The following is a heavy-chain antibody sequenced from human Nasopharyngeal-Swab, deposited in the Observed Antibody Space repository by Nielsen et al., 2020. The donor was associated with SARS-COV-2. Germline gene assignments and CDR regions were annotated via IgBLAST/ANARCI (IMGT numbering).Heavy chain of an antibody. D-gene: IGHD2-15*01. CDR3: AKAATLDAFDI. CDR1: GFTFSSYS. V-gene: IGHV3-21*01. Sequence: GESLKISCSASGFTFSSYSMNWFRQAPGKGLEWVSSISSSSSYIYYADSVKGRFTISRDNAKNSLYLQMNGLRAEDTAVYYCAKAATLDAFDIWGQGTMVTVSS. J-gene: IGHJ3*02. CDR2: ISSSSSYI.